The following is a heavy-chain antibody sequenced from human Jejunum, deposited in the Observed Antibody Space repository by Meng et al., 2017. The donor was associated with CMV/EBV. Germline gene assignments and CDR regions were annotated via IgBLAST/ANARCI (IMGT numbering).Heavy chain of an antibody. V-gene: IGHV3-53*01. CDR2: IFTDGNT. CDR3: ARDFWSGYWY. J-gene: IGHJ4*02. CDR1: GFTVSSVY. Sequence: LSCAASGFTVSSVYMTWVRQAPGEGLEWVSVIFTDGNTHYADSVKGRFTISRDNSKNTLYLQMNSLRVEDTAVYCCARDFWSGYWYWGQGTLVTVSS. D-gene: IGHD3-3*01.